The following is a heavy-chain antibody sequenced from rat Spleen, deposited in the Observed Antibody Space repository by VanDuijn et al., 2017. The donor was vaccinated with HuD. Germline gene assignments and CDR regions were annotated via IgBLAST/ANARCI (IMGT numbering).Heavy chain of an antibody. CDR1: GFTFNNYW. Sequence: EVQLVESGGGLVQPGRSLKLSCVASGFTFNNYWMTWIRQAPGKGLEWVATINYDGSSTYYRDSVKGRFTISRDSAKSTLSLQMDSLRSEDTATYYCTRLNTMVLTLRIVYYFDYWGQGVMVTVSS. D-gene: IGHD1-7*01. CDR3: TRLNTMVLTLRIVYYFDY. J-gene: IGHJ2*01. CDR2: INYDGSST. V-gene: IGHV5-31*01.